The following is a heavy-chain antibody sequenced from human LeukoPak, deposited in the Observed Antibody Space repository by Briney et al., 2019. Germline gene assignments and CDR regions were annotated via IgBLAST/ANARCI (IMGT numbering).Heavy chain of an antibody. V-gene: IGHV3-33*01. CDR1: GFTFSSYG. CDR2: IWYDGSNK. CDR3: ARTGDSSGYYYESGYYFDY. D-gene: IGHD3-22*01. Sequence: GGSLRLSCAASGFTFSSYGMHWVRQAPGKGLEWVAVIWYDGSNKYYADSVKGRFTISRDNSKNTLYLQMNSLRAEDTAVYYCARTGDSSGYYYESGYYFDYWGQGTLATVSS. J-gene: IGHJ4*02.